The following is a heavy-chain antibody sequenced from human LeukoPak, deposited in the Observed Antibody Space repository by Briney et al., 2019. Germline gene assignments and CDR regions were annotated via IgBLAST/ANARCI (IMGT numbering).Heavy chain of an antibody. V-gene: IGHV1-2*02. CDR2: INPNSGGT. Sequence: ASVTVSCKASGYTFTGYYMHWVRQAPGQGLEWMGWINPNSGGTNYAQKFQGRVTMTRDTSISTAYMELSRLRSDDTAVYYCARDRRGYSYPYYFDYWGQGTLVTVSS. J-gene: IGHJ4*02. CDR3: ARDRRGYSYPYYFDY. D-gene: IGHD5-18*01. CDR1: GYTFTGYY.